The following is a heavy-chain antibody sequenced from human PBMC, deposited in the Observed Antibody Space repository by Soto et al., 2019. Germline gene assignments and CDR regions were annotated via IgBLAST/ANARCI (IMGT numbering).Heavy chain of an antibody. D-gene: IGHD5-12*01. V-gene: IGHV1-69*13. Sequence: SVKVSCKASGGTFSSYAISWVRQAPGQGLEWMGGITPIFGTANYAQKFQGRVTITADESTSTAYMELSSLRSEDTAVYYCASYSGYDWCFYYWGQGTLVSVSS. CDR1: GGTFSSYA. CDR3: ASYSGYDWCFYY. J-gene: IGHJ4*02. CDR2: ITPIFGTA.